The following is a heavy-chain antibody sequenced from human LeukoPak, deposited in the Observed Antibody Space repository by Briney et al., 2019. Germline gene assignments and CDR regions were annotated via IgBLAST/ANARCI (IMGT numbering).Heavy chain of an antibody. Sequence: PGGSLRLSCAASGFTVSSNYMXWVRXAPGKXLEWVSVIYSGGSTYYADSVKGRFTISRDNSKNTLYLQMNSLRAEDTAVYYCARYVVGYMDVWGQGTTVTVSS. CDR2: IYSGGST. D-gene: IGHD3-16*01. J-gene: IGHJ6*02. V-gene: IGHV3-53*01. CDR1: GFTVSSNY. CDR3: ARYVVGYMDV.